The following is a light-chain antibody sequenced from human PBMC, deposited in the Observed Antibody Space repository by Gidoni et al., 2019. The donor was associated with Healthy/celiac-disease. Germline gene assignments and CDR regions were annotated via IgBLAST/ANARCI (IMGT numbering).Light chain of an antibody. V-gene: IGKV3-20*01. J-gene: IGKJ5*01. CDR1: QSFSSSY. CDR2: GAS. Sequence: EIVLTQSPGTVSLSPGERATLSCSASQSFSSSYLAWYQQKPGQAPRPLIYGASSRATGIPDRFSGSGSGTDFTLTISRLEPEDFAVYYCQQYGSSPFTFGQGTRLEIK. CDR3: QQYGSSPFT.